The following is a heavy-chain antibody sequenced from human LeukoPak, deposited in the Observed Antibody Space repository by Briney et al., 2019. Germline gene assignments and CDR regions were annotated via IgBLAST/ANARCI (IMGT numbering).Heavy chain of an antibody. D-gene: IGHD3-10*01. CDR1: GFTFNSYA. Sequence: GGSLRLSCTASGFTFNSYAMHWVRQAPGKGLEWVTVISFDGSNKYYADSVKGRFTISRDNSKSTLYLQMNSLRAEDTAVYYCARGPGGGAPVYWGQGALVTVSS. J-gene: IGHJ4*02. V-gene: IGHV3-30*04. CDR2: ISFDGSNK. CDR3: ARGPGGGAPVY.